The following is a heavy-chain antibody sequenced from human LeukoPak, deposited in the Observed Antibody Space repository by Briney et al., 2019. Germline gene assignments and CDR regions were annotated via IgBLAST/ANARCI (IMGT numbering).Heavy chain of an antibody. J-gene: IGHJ5*02. CDR1: GFTFSSYE. D-gene: IGHD3-3*01. CDR2: ISSSGSTI. Sequence: HPGGSLRLSCAASGFTFSSYEMNWVRQAPGKGLEWVSYISSSGSTIYYADSVKGRFTISRDNAKNSLYLQMNSLRAEDTAVYYCARDRSGDDDFWSGYTNYFDPWGQGTLVTVSS. CDR3: ARDRSGDDDFWSGYTNYFDP. V-gene: IGHV3-48*03.